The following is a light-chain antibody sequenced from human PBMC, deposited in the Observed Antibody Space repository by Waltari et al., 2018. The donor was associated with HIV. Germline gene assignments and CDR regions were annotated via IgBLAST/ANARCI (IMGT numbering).Light chain of an antibody. CDR1: STNIGAGSD. CDR2: DNN. CDR3: QSYDSSLSYVV. Sequence: QSVLTQPPSVSGPPGRRVTLSFTVSSTNIGAGSDVPWYQQLPGTAHKILIFDNNTRPSGVPDRFSGSYSDASASLAIAWLQADDDVDYNGQSYDSSLSYVVFCGGAKLTVL. V-gene: IGLV1-40*01. J-gene: IGLJ2*01.